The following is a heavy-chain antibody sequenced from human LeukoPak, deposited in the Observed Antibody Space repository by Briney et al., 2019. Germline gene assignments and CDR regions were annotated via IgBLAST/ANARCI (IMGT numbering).Heavy chain of an antibody. Sequence: KPSETLSLTCTVSGGSISSSSYYWGWIRQPPGKGLEWIGSIYYSGSTYYNPSLKSRVTISVDTSKNQFSLKLSSVTAADTAVYYCARTPITILNWFDPWGQGTLVTVSS. D-gene: IGHD3-9*01. CDR1: GGSISSSSYY. CDR2: IYYSGST. V-gene: IGHV4-39*01. CDR3: ARTPITILNWFDP. J-gene: IGHJ5*02.